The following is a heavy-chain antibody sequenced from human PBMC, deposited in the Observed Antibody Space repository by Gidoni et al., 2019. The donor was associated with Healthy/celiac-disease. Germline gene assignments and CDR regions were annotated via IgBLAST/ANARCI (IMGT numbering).Heavy chain of an antibody. CDR1: ADTFTSYY. D-gene: IGHD2-2*01. J-gene: IGHJ6*02. Sequence: QVQMVQSGAEVQKPGASVKVSCKASADTFTSYYMHRGRQAAGPGLEWMGIIQPSGGSTSYAQKFQGRVTMTRDPSTSTVYMELSSLRSEDTAVYYCARANIVVVPAADLYYYYYGMDVWGQGTTVTVSS. V-gene: IGHV1-46*03. CDR3: ARANIVVVPAADLYYYYYGMDV. CDR2: IQPSGGST.